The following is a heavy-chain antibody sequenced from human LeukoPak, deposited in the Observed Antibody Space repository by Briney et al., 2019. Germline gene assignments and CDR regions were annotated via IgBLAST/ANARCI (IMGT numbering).Heavy chain of an antibody. Sequence: ASVKVSCKASGYTFTSYGISWVRQAPGQGLEWMGWISAYNGNTNYAQKLQGRVTMTTGTSTSTAYMELRSLRSDDTAVYYCARDRAWYYGSGVDYWGQGTLVTVSS. D-gene: IGHD3-10*01. J-gene: IGHJ4*02. CDR3: ARDRAWYYGSGVDY. CDR2: ISAYNGNT. CDR1: GYTFTSYG. V-gene: IGHV1-18*04.